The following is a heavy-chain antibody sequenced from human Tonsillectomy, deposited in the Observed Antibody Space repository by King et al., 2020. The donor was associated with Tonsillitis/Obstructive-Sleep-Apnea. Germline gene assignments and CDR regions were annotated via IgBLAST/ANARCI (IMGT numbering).Heavy chain of an antibody. CDR3: ASGAAAGSYSGIQH. CDR2: IIPILDIT. V-gene: IGHV1-69*10. Sequence: QLVQSGAEVKKPGSSVKVSCRASGGTSSSYVISWVRQAPGQGLEWMGGIIPILDITNNEQKFQGRVTITADKSTSTVYMELSSLKSDDTAVYYCASGAAAGSYSGIQHWGQGTLVTVS. J-gene: IGHJ1*01. D-gene: IGHD1-26*01. CDR1: GGTSSSYV.